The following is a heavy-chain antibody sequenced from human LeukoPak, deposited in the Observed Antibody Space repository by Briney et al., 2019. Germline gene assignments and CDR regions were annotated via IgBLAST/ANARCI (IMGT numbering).Heavy chain of an antibody. Sequence: GGSLRLSCAASGLTFSSYAMSWVRQAPGKGLEWVSAISGSGGSTYYADSVKGRFTISRDNSKNTRYLQMNSLRAEDTAVYYCAKIEDYILDYWGQGTLVTVSS. CDR1: GLTFSSYA. CDR3: AKIEDYILDY. V-gene: IGHV3-23*01. D-gene: IGHD4-11*01. CDR2: ISGSGGST. J-gene: IGHJ4*02.